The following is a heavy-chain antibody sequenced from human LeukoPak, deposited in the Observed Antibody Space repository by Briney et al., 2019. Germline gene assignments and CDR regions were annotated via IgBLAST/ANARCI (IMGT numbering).Heavy chain of an antibody. CDR2: ISSSGSTI. Sequence: GGSLRLSCAASGFTSSDYYMSWIRQAPGKGLEWVSYISSSGSTIYYADSVKGRFTISRDNAKNSPYLQMNSLRAEDTAVYYCARAWDSSGYYFYYFDYWGQGTLVTVSS. CDR3: ARAWDSSGYYFYYFDY. CDR1: GFTSSDYY. J-gene: IGHJ4*02. D-gene: IGHD3-22*01. V-gene: IGHV3-11*01.